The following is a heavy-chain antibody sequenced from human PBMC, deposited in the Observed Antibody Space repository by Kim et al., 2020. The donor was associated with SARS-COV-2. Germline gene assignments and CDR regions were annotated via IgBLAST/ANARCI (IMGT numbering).Heavy chain of an antibody. CDR3: ASRMSSIAARTRGYYYYGMDV. CDR1: GYTFTGYY. CDR2: INPNSGGT. V-gene: IGHV1-2*06. Sequence: ASVKVSCKASGYTFTGYYMHWVRQAPGQGLEWMGRINPNSGGTNYAQKFQGRVTMTRDTSISTAYMELSRLRSDDTAVYYCASRMSSIAARTRGYYYYGMDVWGQGTTVTVSS. D-gene: IGHD6-6*01. J-gene: IGHJ6*02.